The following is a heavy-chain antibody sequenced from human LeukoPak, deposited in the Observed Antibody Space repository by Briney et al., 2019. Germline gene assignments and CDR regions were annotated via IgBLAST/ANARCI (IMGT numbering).Heavy chain of an antibody. J-gene: IGHJ6*03. CDR1: GFTVSSNY. V-gene: IGHV3-66*01. D-gene: IGHD2-2*01. Sequence: GGSLRLSCAASGFTVSSNYMSWVRQAPGKGLEWVSVIYSGGSTYYADSVKGRFTISRDNAKNSLYLQMNSLRAEDTAVYYCARARVVPAADYYYYMDVWGKGTTVTVSS. CDR3: ARARVVPAADYYYYMDV. CDR2: IYSGGST.